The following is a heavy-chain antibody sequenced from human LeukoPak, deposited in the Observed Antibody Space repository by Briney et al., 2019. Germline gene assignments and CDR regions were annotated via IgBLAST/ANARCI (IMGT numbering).Heavy chain of an antibody. CDR3: AKDLSLDGLVSFDFDY. J-gene: IGHJ4*02. D-gene: IGHD6-19*01. Sequence: GGSLRLSCAASGFTFSSFWMSWVRQAPGKGPEWVASIKQDGSEKYYVGSVEGRFTISRDNAKNSLYLQMNSLRAEDTALYYCAKDLSLDGLVSFDFDYWGQGTLVTVSS. CDR2: IKQDGSEK. V-gene: IGHV3-7*03. CDR1: GFTFSSFW.